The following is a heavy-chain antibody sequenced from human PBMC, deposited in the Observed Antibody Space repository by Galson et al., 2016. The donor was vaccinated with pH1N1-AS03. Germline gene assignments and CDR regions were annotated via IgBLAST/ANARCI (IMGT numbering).Heavy chain of an antibody. CDR3: ARSQSFYVDYFDN. D-gene: IGHD3-10*02. Sequence: LRLSCAASGFTFRSYGMHWARQTPGKGLQWVAVISYDESKKLYADSVRGRSTISRDNSKNTLYLQMNSLRPEDTAVYFCARSQSFYVDYFDNWGQGTLVTVSS. J-gene: IGHJ4*02. CDR1: GFTFRSYG. CDR2: ISYDESKK. V-gene: IGHV3-30*03.